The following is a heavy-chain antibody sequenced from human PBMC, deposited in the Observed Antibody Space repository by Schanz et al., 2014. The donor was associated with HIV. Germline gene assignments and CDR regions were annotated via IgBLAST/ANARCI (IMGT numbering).Heavy chain of an antibody. D-gene: IGHD3-10*01. Sequence: HVQLVESGGGVIQPGRSLRLSCAASGFTFSTFGMHWVRQAPGKGLEWVAVIWYDGSYTSYADSVTGRFTVSRDNSKNTLYLQMNSLRVEDTAIYYCAKENPIYYYTHGGPFDIWGQGTRLIVSS. V-gene: IGHV3-33*06. CDR2: IWYDGSYT. J-gene: IGHJ3*02. CDR3: AKENPIYYYTHGGPFDI. CDR1: GFTFSTFG.